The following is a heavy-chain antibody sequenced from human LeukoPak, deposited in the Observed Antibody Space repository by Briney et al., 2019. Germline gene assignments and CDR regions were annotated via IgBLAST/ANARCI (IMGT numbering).Heavy chain of an antibody. CDR3: ARSSIAAAVGFDP. CDR2: IYYSGST. Sequence: TSSETLSLTCTVSGGSISNSYWTWIRQPPGKGLEWIGHIYYSGSTNYNPSLKSRVTISVDTSKNQFSLKLSSVTAADTAVYYCARSSIAAAVGFDPWGQGTLVTVSS. V-gene: IGHV4-59*01. D-gene: IGHD6-13*01. CDR1: GGSISNSY. J-gene: IGHJ5*02.